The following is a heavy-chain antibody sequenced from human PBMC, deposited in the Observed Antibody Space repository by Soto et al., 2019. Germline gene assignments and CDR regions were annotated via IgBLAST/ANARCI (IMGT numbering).Heavy chain of an antibody. CDR3: ARVRRRFGPTLGGMDV. D-gene: IGHD3-10*01. J-gene: IGHJ6*02. Sequence: SETLSLTCTVSGGSISSSSYYWGWIRQPPGKGLEWIGSIYYSGSTYYNPSLKSRVTISVDTSKNQFSLKLSSVTAADTAVYYCARVRRRFGPTLGGMDVWGQGTTVTVSS. CDR2: IYYSGST. V-gene: IGHV4-39*01. CDR1: GGSISSSSYY.